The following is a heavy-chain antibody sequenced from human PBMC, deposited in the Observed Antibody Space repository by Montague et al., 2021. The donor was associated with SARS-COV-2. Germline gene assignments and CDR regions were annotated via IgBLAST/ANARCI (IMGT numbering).Heavy chain of an antibody. CDR1: GFTFSNYG. J-gene: IGHJ4*02. Sequence: SLRLSCAASGFTFSNYGMSWVRQAPGKGLEWVSLISDTGANTHYADSVKGRFTISRDNSKNTVLLQMNSLRAEDTAVYYCAKWTHYYASGTYYNTYYFDHWGQGTLVTVSS. D-gene: IGHD3-10*01. V-gene: IGHV3-23*01. CDR3: AKWTHYYASGTYYNTYYFDH. CDR2: ISDTGANT.